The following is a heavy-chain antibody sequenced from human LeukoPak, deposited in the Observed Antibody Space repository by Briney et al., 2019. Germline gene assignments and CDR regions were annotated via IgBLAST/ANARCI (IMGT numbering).Heavy chain of an antibody. CDR1: GFTFSSYA. Sequence: VGCLRLSCAASGFTFSSYAMSWVRQAPGKGLEWVSAISSNGGSTYYANSVKGRFTISRDTSKNTLYLQMGSLRAEDMAVYYCARAEKGPYYYDSSGYYYGYFDYWGQGTLVTVSS. V-gene: IGHV3-64*01. CDR3: ARAEKGPYYYDSSGYYYGYFDY. D-gene: IGHD3-22*01. J-gene: IGHJ4*02. CDR2: ISSNGGST.